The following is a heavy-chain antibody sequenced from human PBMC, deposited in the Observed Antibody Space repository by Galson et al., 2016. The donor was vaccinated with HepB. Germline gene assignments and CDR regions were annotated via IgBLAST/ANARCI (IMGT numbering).Heavy chain of an antibody. J-gene: IGHJ4*02. CDR1: GFTFGDYA. CDR3: TRSTYHFWSGYSTPVGFFDY. CDR2: IRSNAYGETT. D-gene: IGHD3-3*01. Sequence: SPRPSCAGSGFTFGDYAMSWFRPAPGKGLEWVGLIRSNAYGETTEYAASVKGRFTLSREESKSIAYLHMYSLKTEDTAVYYCTRSTYHFWSGYSTPVGFFDYWGQGALLTVSS. V-gene: IGHV3-49*03.